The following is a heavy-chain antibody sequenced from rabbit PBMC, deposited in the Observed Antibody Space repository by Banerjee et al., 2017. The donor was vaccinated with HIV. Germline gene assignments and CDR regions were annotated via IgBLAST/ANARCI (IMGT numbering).Heavy chain of an antibody. J-gene: IGHJ4*01. CDR2: IYPASSGST. CDR1: GFDFSNYY. D-gene: IGHD4-1*01. V-gene: IGHV1S40*01. Sequence: QSLEESGGDLVKPGASLTLTCKASGFDFSNYYMCWVRQAPGKGLEWIACIYPASSGSTYYANWAKGRFTISKTSSTTVTLQMTSLTAADTATYFCARDLAGVIGWNFNLWGQGTLVTVS. CDR3: ARDLAGVIGWNFNL.